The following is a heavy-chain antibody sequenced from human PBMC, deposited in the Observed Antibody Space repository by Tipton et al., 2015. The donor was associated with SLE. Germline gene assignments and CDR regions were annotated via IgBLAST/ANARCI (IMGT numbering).Heavy chain of an antibody. D-gene: IGHD2-15*01. V-gene: IGHV4-61*01. Sequence: TLSLTCTVSGGSVSSGSYYWSWIRQPPGKGLEWIGYIYYSGSTNYNPSLKSRVTISVDTSKNQFSLKLSSVTAADTAVYYCARGYCSGGSCWITPRYWGQGTLVTVSS. CDR3: ARGYCSGGSCWITPRY. CDR1: GGSVSSGSYY. CDR2: IYYSGST. J-gene: IGHJ4*02.